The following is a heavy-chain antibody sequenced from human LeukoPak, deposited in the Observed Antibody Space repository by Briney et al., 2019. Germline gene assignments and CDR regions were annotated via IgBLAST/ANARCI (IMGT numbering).Heavy chain of an antibody. V-gene: IGHV3-21*01. CDR3: ARGYSDSNAFDI. Sequence: PGGSLRLSYAASGFTFSSYSMNWVRQAPGKGLEWVSSISSSSSYIYYADSVKGRFTISRDNAKNSLYLQMNSLKAEDTAVYYCARGYSDSNAFDIWGQGTMVTVSS. J-gene: IGHJ3*02. CDR1: GFTFSSYS. D-gene: IGHD3-22*01. CDR2: ISSSSSYI.